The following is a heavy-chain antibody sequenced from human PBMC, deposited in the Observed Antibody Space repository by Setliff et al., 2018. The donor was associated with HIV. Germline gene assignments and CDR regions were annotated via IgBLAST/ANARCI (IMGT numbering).Heavy chain of an antibody. CDR3: VREYSGVYPDFSFYIDV. D-gene: IGHD5-12*01. CDR2: IYSAGST. CDR1: GGSLSSGYDY. V-gene: IGHV4-61*09. Sequence: SETLSLTCTVSGGSLSSGYDYWTWIRQPAGKGLEWIGHIYSAGSTNYNPTLTSRVTMSVDMSKNQFSLKLRSVTAADMAVYYCVREYSGVYPDFSFYIDVWGKGTTVTVSS. J-gene: IGHJ6*03.